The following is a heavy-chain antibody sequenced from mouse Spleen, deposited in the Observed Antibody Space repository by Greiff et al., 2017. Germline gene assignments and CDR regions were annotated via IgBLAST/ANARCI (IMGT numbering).Heavy chain of an antibody. D-gene: IGHD1-1*02. CDR2: IYPRDGST. V-gene: IGHV1-85*01. CDR3: ARHYVGAMGY. J-gene: IGHJ4*01. Sequence: VKLMESGPELVKPGASVKLSCKASGYTFTSYDINWVKQRPGQGLEWIGWIYPRDGSTKYNEKFKGKATLTVDTSSSTAYMELHSLTSEDSAVYFCARHYVGAMGYLGQRTSVTGSS. CDR1: GYTFTSYD.